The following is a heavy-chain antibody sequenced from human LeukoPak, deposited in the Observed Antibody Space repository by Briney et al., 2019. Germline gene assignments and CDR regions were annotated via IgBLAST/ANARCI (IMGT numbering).Heavy chain of an antibody. CDR3: ARGGGNTYGDVHY. CDR2: IIPNSGGT. D-gene: IGHD5-18*01. J-gene: IGHJ4*02. Sequence: ASVKVSWKASGYSFSGYYMHWVRQAPGQGLEWMGWIIPNSGGTNYAQMFQGRVTMSRDASISTAYMELSRLTSDDTAVFYCARGGGNTYGDVHYWGQGTLVTVSS. V-gene: IGHV1-2*02. CDR1: GYSFSGYY.